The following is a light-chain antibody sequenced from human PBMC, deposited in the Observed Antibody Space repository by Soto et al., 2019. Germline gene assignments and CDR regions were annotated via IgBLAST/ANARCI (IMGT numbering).Light chain of an antibody. CDR2: GNI. V-gene: IGLV1-40*01. Sequence: QSVLTQPPSVSGAPGQRVTISCTGSSSNIGAGYDVHWYQQLPGTAPKVFVYGNINRPSGVPDRISGSKSGTSASLAITGLQAEDEADYYCQSYDSSLKTSVFGGGTKLTVL. CDR1: SSNIGAGYD. CDR3: QSYDSSLKTSV. J-gene: IGLJ3*02.